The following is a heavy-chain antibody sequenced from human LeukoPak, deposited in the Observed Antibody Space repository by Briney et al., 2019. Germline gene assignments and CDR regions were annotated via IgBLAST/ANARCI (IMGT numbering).Heavy chain of an antibody. CDR1: GYTFTSYG. D-gene: IGHD3-10*01. Sequence: ASVKVSCKASGYTFTSYGISWVRQAPGQGLEWMGWINPNSGGTNYAQKFQGRVTMTRDTSISTAYMELSRLRSDDTAVYYCATNILVRDIINWFDPWGQGTLVTVSS. J-gene: IGHJ5*02. V-gene: IGHV1-2*02. CDR2: INPNSGGT. CDR3: ATNILVRDIINWFDP.